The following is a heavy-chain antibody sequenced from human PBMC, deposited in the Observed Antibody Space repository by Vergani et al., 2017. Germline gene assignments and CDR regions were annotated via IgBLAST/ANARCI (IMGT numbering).Heavy chain of an antibody. CDR3: AKDFQPRSARVRGVISGVFDY. D-gene: IGHD3-10*01. CDR1: GFTFSSYS. Sequence: EVQLVESGGGLVKPGGSLRLSCAASGFTFSSYSMNWVRQAPGKGLEWVSSISSSSSYIYYADSVKGRFTISRDNAKNSLYLQMNSLRAVDTAVYYCAKDFQPRSARVRGVISGVFDYWGQGILVTVSS. V-gene: IGHV3-21*01. J-gene: IGHJ4*02. CDR2: ISSSSSYI.